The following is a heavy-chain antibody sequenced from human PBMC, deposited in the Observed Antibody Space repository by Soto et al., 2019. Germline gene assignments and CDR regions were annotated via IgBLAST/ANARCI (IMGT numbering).Heavy chain of an antibody. J-gene: IGHJ4*02. CDR2: IYYSGST. Sequence: SETLSLTCTVSGGSISSSSYYWGWIRQPPGKGLEWIGSIYYSGSTYYNPSLKSRVTISVDTSKNQFSLKLSSVTAADTAVYYCARQSPPIDYWGQGTLVTVSS. V-gene: IGHV4-39*01. CDR1: GGSISSSSYY. CDR3: ARQSPPIDY.